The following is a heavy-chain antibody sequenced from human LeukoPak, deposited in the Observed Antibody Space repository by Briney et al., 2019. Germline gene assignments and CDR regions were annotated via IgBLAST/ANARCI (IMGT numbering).Heavy chain of an antibody. J-gene: IGHJ4*02. CDR3: ARAMGVAGGFDY. D-gene: IGHD6-19*01. CDR1: GFTFSSYS. CDR2: ISSSSSYI. V-gene: IGHV3-21*01. Sequence: GGSLRLSCAASGFTFSSYSMNWVRQAPGKGLEWVSSISSSSSYIYYADSVKGRFTISRDNAKNSLYLQMNSLRAEDTAVYYCARAMGVAGGFDYWGQGTLVTVSS.